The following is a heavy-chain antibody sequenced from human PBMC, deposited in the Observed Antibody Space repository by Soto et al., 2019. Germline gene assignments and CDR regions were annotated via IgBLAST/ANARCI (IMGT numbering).Heavy chain of an antibody. D-gene: IGHD3-10*01. CDR2: ISGSGTTI. CDR3: ASDPYYYASGY. V-gene: IGHV3-11*01. CDR1: GFTFSDHY. Sequence: QVQLVESGGGLVKPGGSLRLSCAASGFTFSDHYMTWIRQPPGKGLEWVSYISGSGTTIYYADSVKGRFTVSRDNPTNSLYLQMNSLRAEDTAFYYCASDPYYYASGYWGQGILVTVSS. J-gene: IGHJ4*02.